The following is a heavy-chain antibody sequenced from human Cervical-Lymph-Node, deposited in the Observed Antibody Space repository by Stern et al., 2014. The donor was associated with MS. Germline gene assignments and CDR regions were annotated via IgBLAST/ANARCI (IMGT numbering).Heavy chain of an antibody. V-gene: IGHV2-26*01. CDR2: IFSNDEK. Sequence: EESGPVLVKPTETLTLTCTVSGFSLSNARMGVSWIRQPPGKALEWFAHIFSNDEKSYSTSLKSRLTISKDTSKSQVVLTMTNMDPVDTATYYCARIRGDYYYFDYWGQGTLVTVSS. CDR1: GFSLSNARMG. J-gene: IGHJ4*02. CDR3: ARIRGDYYYFDY. D-gene: IGHD4-17*01.